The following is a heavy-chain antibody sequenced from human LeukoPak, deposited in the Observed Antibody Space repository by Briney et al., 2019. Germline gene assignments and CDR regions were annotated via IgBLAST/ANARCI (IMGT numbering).Heavy chain of an antibody. D-gene: IGHD1-26*01. V-gene: IGHV1-18*01. CDR3: ARVQGIVGAVDAFDI. Sequence: ASVKVSCKASGYTFTSYGISWVRQAPGQGLEWMGWISAYNGNTNYAQKLQGRVTMTTDTSTSTAYMELRSLRSDDTAVYYCARVQGIVGAVDAFDIWGQGTMVTVSS. CDR2: ISAYNGNT. J-gene: IGHJ3*02. CDR1: GYTFTSYG.